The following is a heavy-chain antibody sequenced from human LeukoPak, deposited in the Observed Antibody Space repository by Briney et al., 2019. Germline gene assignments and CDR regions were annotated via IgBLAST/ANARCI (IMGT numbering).Heavy chain of an antibody. Sequence: SETLSLTCTVSGGSISGYYWSWIRQPPGKGLEYIAYIYYSGSTDYNPSLKSRVTIPVDTSKNQFSLKLSSVTAADTAVYYCARLNIIGSSPVHHFDYWGQGTLVTVSS. CDR2: IYYSGST. CDR1: GGSISGYY. CDR3: ARLNIIGSSPVHHFDY. D-gene: IGHD6-13*01. J-gene: IGHJ4*02. V-gene: IGHV4-59*08.